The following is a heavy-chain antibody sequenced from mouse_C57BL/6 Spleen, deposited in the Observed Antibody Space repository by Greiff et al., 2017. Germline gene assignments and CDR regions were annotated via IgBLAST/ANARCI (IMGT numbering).Heavy chain of an antibody. CDR3: ARGGGRRTYWYFDV. CDR1: GFTFSSYA. CDR2: ISDGGSYT. Sequence: EVKLMESGGGLVKPGGSLKLSCAASGFTFSSYAMSWVRQTPEKRLEWVATISDGGSYTYYPDNVKGRFTISRDNAKNNLYLQMSHLKSEDTAMYYGARGGGRRTYWYFDVWGTGTTVTVSS. J-gene: IGHJ1*03. V-gene: IGHV5-4*03.